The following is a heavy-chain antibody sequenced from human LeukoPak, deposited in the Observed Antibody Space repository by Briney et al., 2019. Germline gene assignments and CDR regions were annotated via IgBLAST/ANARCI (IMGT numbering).Heavy chain of an antibody. V-gene: IGHV3-20*04. Sequence: GGSLRLSXAASGFTFDDYGMSWVRQAPGKGLEWVSGINWNGGSTGYADSVKGRFTISRDNAKNSLYLQMNSLRAEDTALYYCATDRSPNYTAMDNWGQGTLVTVSS. J-gene: IGHJ4*02. CDR3: ATDRSPNYTAMDN. CDR1: GFTFDDYG. D-gene: IGHD5-18*01. CDR2: INWNGGST.